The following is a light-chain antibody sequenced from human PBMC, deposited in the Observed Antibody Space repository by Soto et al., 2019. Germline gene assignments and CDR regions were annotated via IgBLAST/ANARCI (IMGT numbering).Light chain of an antibody. V-gene: IGLV2-23*01. J-gene: IGLJ2*01. CDR3: CSYAGSSIYVV. Sequence: QSVLTQPASVSGSPGQSITISCTGTSSDVGSYNLVSWYQQHPGKAPKLMIYEGSKRPSGVSNRFSGSKSGNTASLTTSGLQAEDEADYYCCSYAGSSIYVVFGGGTKLTVL. CDR1: SSDVGSYNL. CDR2: EGS.